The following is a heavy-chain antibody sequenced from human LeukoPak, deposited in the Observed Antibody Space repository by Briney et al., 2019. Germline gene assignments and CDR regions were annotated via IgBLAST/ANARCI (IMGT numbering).Heavy chain of an antibody. V-gene: IGHV3-33*05. CDR2: ISYDGSNK. J-gene: IGHJ6*02. CDR3: AKFGGASCYPCYYSGMDV. D-gene: IGHD2-2*01. CDR1: GFTFSSYG. Sequence: PGGSLRLSCAASGFTFSSYGMHWVRQAPGKGLEWVAVISYDGSNKYYADSVKGRFTISRDNSKNTLYLQMISLRAEDTAVYYCAKFGGASCYPCYYSGMDVWGQGTTVTVSS.